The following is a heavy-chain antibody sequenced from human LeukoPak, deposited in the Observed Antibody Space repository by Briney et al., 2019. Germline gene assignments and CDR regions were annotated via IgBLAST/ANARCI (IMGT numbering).Heavy chain of an antibody. CDR1: GFIFTNFF. D-gene: IGHD3-3*01. V-gene: IGHV3-7*01. CDR3: ATDRGWRTSGYYLYYFEY. CDR2: IKHDGSEK. J-gene: IGHJ4*02. Sequence: GGSLRLSCAASGFIFTNFFMSWVRQAPGKGLEWVASIKHDGSEKYYVDSVRGRFTISRDSTKNLLYLQMSSLRAEDTAVYYCATDRGWRTSGYYLYYFEYWGQGTLVTFSS.